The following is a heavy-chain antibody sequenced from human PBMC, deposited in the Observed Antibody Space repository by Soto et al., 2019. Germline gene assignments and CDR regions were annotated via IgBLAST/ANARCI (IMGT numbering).Heavy chain of an antibody. J-gene: IGHJ6*03. D-gene: IGHD3-3*01. Sequence: SETLSLTCAVYGGSFSGYYWSWIRQPPGKGLEWIGEINHSGSTNYNPSLKSRVTISVDTSKNQFSLKLSSVTAADTAVYYCARGRHKFWSGNRAYYYYYMDVWGKGTTVTVSS. CDR3: ARGRHKFWSGNRAYYYYYMDV. CDR2: INHSGST. V-gene: IGHV4-34*01. CDR1: GGSFSGYY.